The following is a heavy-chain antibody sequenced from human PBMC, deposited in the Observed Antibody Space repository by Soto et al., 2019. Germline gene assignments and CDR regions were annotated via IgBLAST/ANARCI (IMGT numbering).Heavy chain of an antibody. CDR1: GFNFSNHW. Sequence: GGSLRLSCAASGFNFSNHWMHWVRQRPAEGLVWVSRITSDGKSKAYAESVKGRFAISRDNAKDTLYLQMNGLTAEDTAVYYCARESGDWPLNWFDPWGQGTLVTVSS. V-gene: IGHV3-74*01. CDR2: ITSDGKSK. J-gene: IGHJ5*02. D-gene: IGHD2-21*02. CDR3: ARESGDWPLNWFDP.